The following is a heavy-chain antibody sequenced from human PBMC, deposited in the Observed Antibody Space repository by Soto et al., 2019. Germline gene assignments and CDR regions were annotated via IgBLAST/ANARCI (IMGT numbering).Heavy chain of an antibody. J-gene: IGHJ6*02. V-gene: IGHV3-23*01. D-gene: IGHD6-13*01. CDR2: ISGSGGST. Sequence: GGSLRLSCAASGFTFSSYAMSWVRQAPGKGLEWVSAISGSGGSTYYADSVKGRFTISRDNSKSTLYLQMNSLRAEDTAVYYCAKDGRLIAAAGRWGYYGMDVWGQGTTVTVSS. CDR1: GFTFSSYA. CDR3: AKDGRLIAAAGRWGYYGMDV.